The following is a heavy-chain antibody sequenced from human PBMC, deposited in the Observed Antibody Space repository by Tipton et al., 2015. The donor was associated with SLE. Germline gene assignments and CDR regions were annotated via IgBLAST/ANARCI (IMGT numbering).Heavy chain of an antibody. CDR2: IYYSGST. CDR1: GGSISSSSYY. CDR3: ASKISVTTDY. D-gene: IGHD4-17*01. V-gene: IGHV4-39*07. Sequence: TLSLTCTVSGGSISSSSYYWGWIRQPPGKGLEWIGSIYYSGSTYYNPSLKSRLTISVDTSENQLSLKLSSVTAADTAVYYCASKISVTTDYWGQGTLVTVSS. J-gene: IGHJ4*02.